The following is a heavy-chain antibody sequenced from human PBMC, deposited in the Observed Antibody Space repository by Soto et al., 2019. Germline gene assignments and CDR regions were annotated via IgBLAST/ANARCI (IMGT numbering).Heavy chain of an antibody. J-gene: IGHJ6*03. Sequence: ASVKVSCKASGYTFTGYYMHWVRQAPGQGLEWMGWINPNSGGTNYAQKFQGWVTMTRDTSISTAYMELSRLRSDDTAVYYCARNGVIVLSDYYYYYMDVWGKGTTVTVSS. CDR1: GYTFTGYY. V-gene: IGHV1-2*04. CDR2: INPNSGGT. CDR3: ARNGVIVLSDYYYYYMDV. D-gene: IGHD2-8*01.